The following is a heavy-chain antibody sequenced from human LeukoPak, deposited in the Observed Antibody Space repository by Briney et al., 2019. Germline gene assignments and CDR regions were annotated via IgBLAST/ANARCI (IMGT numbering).Heavy chain of an antibody. J-gene: IGHJ5*02. Sequence: PGGSLRLSCAASGFPFSSYWMHWVRQAPGKGLLWVSRISSDGSTTTYADSVKGRFTISRDNAKNTLYLQMNSLRAEDTAVYYCAPLEVTWGDPWGQGTLATVSS. CDR2: ISSDGSTT. V-gene: IGHV3-74*01. CDR1: GFPFSSYW. CDR3: APLEVTWGDP. D-gene: IGHD2-21*02.